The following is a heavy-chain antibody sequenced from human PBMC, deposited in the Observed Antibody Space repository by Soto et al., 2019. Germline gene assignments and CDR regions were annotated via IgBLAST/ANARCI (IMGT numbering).Heavy chain of an antibody. J-gene: IGHJ4*02. CDR3: AKGRFYDSSGYYGY. V-gene: IGHV3-30*18. CDR2: ISYDGSNK. CDR1: GFTFSSYG. D-gene: IGHD3-22*01. Sequence: GGSLRLSCAPSGFTFSSYGLHRVRPALGKGLEWVAVISYDGSNKYYADSVKGRFTISRDNSKNTLYLQMNRLRAEDTAVYYCAKGRFYDSSGYYGYWGQRTLVTVSS.